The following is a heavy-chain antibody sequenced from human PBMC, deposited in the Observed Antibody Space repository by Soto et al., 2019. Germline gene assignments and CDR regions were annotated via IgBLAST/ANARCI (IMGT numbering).Heavy chain of an antibody. CDR3: ARGVAGPLHWFDP. D-gene: IGHD6-19*01. Sequence: ATVKVSCKASGYTFTSYAMHWVRQAPGQRLEWMGWINAGNGNTKYSQKFQGRVTITRDTSASTAYMELSSLRSEDTAVYYCARGVAGPLHWFDPWGQGTLVTVSS. V-gene: IGHV1-3*01. J-gene: IGHJ5*02. CDR1: GYTFTSYA. CDR2: INAGNGNT.